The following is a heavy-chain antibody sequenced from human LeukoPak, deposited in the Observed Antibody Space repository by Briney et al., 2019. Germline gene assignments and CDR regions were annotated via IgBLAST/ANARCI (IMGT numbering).Heavy chain of an antibody. CDR3: ARVGGRYCSSTCCYFGSDY. V-gene: IGHV3-30-3*01. CDR2: ISYDGSNK. Sequence: GGSLRLSCAASGFTFSSYAMHWVRKAPGKGLEWVAVISYDGSNKYYADSVKGRFTISRDNSKNTLYLQMNSLRAEDTAVYYCARVGGRYCSSTCCYFGSDYWGQGTLVTVSS. J-gene: IGHJ4*02. D-gene: IGHD2-2*01. CDR1: GFTFSSYA.